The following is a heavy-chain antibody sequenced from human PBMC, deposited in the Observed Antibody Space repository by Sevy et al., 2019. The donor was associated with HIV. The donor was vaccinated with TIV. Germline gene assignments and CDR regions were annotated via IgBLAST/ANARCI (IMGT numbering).Heavy chain of an antibody. V-gene: IGHV3-53*01. J-gene: IGHJ4*02. CDR1: GFIVSSSP. CDR2: FSGGLKT. CDR3: TRDQWDTGSGSFYFAN. D-gene: IGHD3-10*01. Sequence: GGSLRLSCAASGFIVSSSPMSWVRQAPGKGLEWLSVFSGGLKTYYADSVRGRFTISRDSSENTLSLQMNSLRAEDTAVYFCTRDQWDTGSGSFYFANWGQGTLVTVS.